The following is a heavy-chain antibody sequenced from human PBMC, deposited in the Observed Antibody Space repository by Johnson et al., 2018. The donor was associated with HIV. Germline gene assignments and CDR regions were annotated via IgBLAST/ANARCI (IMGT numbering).Heavy chain of an antibody. J-gene: IGHJ3*02. CDR2: ISYDGNNK. CDR3: AREARIVVVEPSDAFDI. CDR1: GFTFSSYP. Sequence: QVQLVESGGGVVQPGRSLRLSCVVSGFTFSSYPMHWVRQAPGKGLEWVAIISYDGNNKYYADSVKGRFTISRDNSKNTLSLQMNSLRVEDTAVYYCAREARIVVVEPSDAFDIWGQGTMVTVSS. V-gene: IGHV3-30*14. D-gene: IGHD3-22*01.